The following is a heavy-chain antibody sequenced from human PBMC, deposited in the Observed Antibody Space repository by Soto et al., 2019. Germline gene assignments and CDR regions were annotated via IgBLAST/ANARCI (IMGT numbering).Heavy chain of an antibody. CDR2: INPSGGST. D-gene: IGHD2-21*02. V-gene: IGHV1-46*01. Sequence: ASVKVSCKASGYTFTSYYMHWVRQAPGQGLEWMGIINPSGGSTSYAQKFQGRVTMTRDTSTSTAYMELSSLRSEDTAVYYCARDLAYCGGDCYSEDYWGQGPLVTVYS. CDR3: ARDLAYCGGDCYSEDY. J-gene: IGHJ4*02. CDR1: GYTFTSYY.